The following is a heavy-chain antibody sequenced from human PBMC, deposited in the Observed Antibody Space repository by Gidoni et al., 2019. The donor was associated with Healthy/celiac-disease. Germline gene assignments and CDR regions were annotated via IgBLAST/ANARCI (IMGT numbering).Heavy chain of an antibody. CDR2: ISYDGSNK. Sequence: QVQLVESGVRGVHPGRSLRLSCAASGFTFSSYAMHWVRQAPGKGLEWVAVISYDGSNKYYADSVKGRFTISRDNSKNTLYLQMNSLRAEDTAVYYCARGALTAGGTDYWGQGTLVTVSS. D-gene: IGHD2-21*02. V-gene: IGHV3-30-3*01. J-gene: IGHJ4*02. CDR3: ARGALTAGGTDY. CDR1: GFTFSSYA.